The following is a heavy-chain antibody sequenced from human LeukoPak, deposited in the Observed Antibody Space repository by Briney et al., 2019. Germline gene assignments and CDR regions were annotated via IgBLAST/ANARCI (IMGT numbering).Heavy chain of an antibody. J-gene: IGHJ4*02. D-gene: IGHD2-2*01. Sequence: SETLSLTCTVSGGSISSGDYYWRWIRQPPGKGLEWIGYIYYSGSTYYNPSLKSRVTISVDTSKNQFSLKLSSVTAADTAVYYCARGPVRYCSSTSCSRNFDYWGQGTLVTVSS. CDR2: IYYSGST. CDR3: ARGPVRYCSSTSCSRNFDY. CDR1: GGSISSGDYY. V-gene: IGHV4-30-4*01.